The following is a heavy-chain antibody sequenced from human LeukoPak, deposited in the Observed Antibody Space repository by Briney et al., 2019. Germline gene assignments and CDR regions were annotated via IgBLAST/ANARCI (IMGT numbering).Heavy chain of an antibody. Sequence: GALRLSCAASGFTFSDYYMSWIRQAPGKGLEWISYISSSTTYTNYADSVKGRFTISRDNAKNSLFLQMNSLRAEDTAVYYCARDTDFHFDYWGQGTLVTVSS. V-gene: IGHV3-11*05. CDR1: GFTFSDYY. CDR3: ARDTDFHFDY. CDR2: ISSSTTYT. J-gene: IGHJ4*02.